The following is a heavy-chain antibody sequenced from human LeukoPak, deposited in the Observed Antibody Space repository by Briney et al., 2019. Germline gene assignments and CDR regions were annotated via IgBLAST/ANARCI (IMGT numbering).Heavy chain of an antibody. CDR3: ARGEQQLVGRYYYYGMDV. V-gene: IGHV1-8*01. J-gene: IGHJ6*02. D-gene: IGHD6-13*01. CDR2: GNT. Sequence: GNTGYAQKFQGRVTMTRNTSISTAYMELSSLRSEDTAVYYCARGEQQLVGRYYYYGMDVWGQGTTVTVSS.